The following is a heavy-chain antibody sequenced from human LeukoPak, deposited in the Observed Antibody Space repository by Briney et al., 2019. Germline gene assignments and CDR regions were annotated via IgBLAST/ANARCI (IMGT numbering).Heavy chain of an antibody. CDR2: INTNTGNP. CDR3: ARRLFTMVRGTPPLCYY. CDR1: GYTFTSYA. D-gene: IGHD3-10*01. Sequence: ASVKVSCKASGYTFTSYAMNWVRQAPGQGLEWMGWINTNTGNPTYAQGFTGRFVFSLDTSVSTAYLQISSLKAEDTAVYYCARRLFTMVRGTPPLCYYWGQGTLVTVSS. J-gene: IGHJ4*02. V-gene: IGHV7-4-1*02.